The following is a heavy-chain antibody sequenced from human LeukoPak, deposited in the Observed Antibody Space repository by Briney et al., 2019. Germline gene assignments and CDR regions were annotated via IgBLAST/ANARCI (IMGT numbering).Heavy chain of an antibody. CDR2: ISSSSTI. J-gene: IGHJ4*02. CDR3: GRDPDTY. Sequence: PGGSLRLSCTASGFTFSSYSMNWVRQAPGKGLEWVSYISSSSTIYYADSVKGRFTISRDNAKNSLYLQMNSLRAEDTAVYYCGRDPDTYWGQGTLVTVSS. V-gene: IGHV3-48*01. CDR1: GFTFSSYS.